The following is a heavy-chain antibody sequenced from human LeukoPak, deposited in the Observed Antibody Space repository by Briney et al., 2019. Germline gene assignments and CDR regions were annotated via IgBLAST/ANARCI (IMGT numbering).Heavy chain of an antibody. Sequence: GGSLRLSCAASGFTFSTYSMKWVRQAPGKGLEGVSYISSSGTIYYADSVKGRFTISRDNAKNSLYLQMNGLRDEDTAVYYCARDQSDYYGSGSYSEGSYWGQGTLVTVSS. CDR3: ARDQSDYYGSGSYSEGSY. D-gene: IGHD3-10*01. V-gene: IGHV3-48*02. J-gene: IGHJ4*02. CDR1: GFTFSTYS. CDR2: ISSSGTI.